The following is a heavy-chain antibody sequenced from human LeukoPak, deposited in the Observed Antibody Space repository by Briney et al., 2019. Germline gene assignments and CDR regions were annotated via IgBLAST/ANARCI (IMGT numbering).Heavy chain of an antibody. D-gene: IGHD3-10*01. Sequence: PGGSLRLSCAASGFTFSSSSINWVRRAPGKGLEWVSSISSSSTYISYANSVEGRFTISRDNAKNSLYLQMNSLRAEDTAVYYCARGGGSGSYESFDYWGQGALVTVSS. V-gene: IGHV3-21*04. CDR1: GFTFSSSS. CDR3: ARGGGSGSYESFDY. J-gene: IGHJ4*02. CDR2: ISSSSTYI.